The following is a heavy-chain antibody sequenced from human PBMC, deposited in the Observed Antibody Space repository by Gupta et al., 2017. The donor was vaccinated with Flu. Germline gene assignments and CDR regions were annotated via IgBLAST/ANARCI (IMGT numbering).Heavy chain of an antibody. J-gene: IGHJ4*02. CDR3: ARLGYSSSWVDS. Sequence: QLQLQESGPGLVKPSETVTLTCTVSGGSISSGTYYWGWIRQPPGKGLDWIGSIYYSGSPYYSPSLKSRVTILVDTSKNQFSLKLSSVTAADTAVYYCARLGYSSSWVDSWGQGTLVTVSS. D-gene: IGHD6-13*01. V-gene: IGHV4-39*01. CDR2: IYYSGSP. CDR1: GGSISSGTYY.